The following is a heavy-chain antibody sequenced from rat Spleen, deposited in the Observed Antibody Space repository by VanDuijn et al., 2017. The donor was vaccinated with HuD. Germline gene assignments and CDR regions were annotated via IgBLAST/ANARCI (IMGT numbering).Heavy chain of an antibody. J-gene: IGHJ2*01. CDR1: GFSFSNYY. Sequence: EVQLVESGGGLVQPGRSLKLSCAASGFSFSNYYMAWVRQAPTKGLEWVAYISPGGGSNYYRDSVKGRFTVSRDNAKSTLYLQMNSLRSEDTATYYCTREDPVGARDYWGQGVMVTVSS. V-gene: IGHV5-27*01. CDR2: ISPGGGSN. D-gene: IGHD5-1*01. CDR3: TREDPVGARDY.